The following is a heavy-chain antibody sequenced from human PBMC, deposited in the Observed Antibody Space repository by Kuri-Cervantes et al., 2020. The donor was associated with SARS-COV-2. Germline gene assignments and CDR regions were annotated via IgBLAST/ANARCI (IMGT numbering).Heavy chain of an antibody. CDR1: GGSFGDYF. J-gene: IGHJ4*02. V-gene: IGHV4-34*01. D-gene: IGHD5-18*01. CDR2: INHSGST. Sequence: LSLTFAVYGGSFGDYFWAWIRQPPGKGLEFIGEINHSGSTNYHPSLKGRVSMSLDASNNHFSLRLTSVTAADTGLYYCTRAVGRGFSYGYLYWGQGSLVTVSS. CDR3: TRAVGRGFSYGYLY.